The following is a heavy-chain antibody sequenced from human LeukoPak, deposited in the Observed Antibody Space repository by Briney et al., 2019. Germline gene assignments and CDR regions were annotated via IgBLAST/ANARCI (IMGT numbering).Heavy chain of an antibody. J-gene: IGHJ4*02. CDR1: GYTFTSYA. CDR2: INAGNGNT. V-gene: IGHV1-3*01. Sequence: ASVKVSCKASGYTFTSYAMHWVRQAPGQRLEWMGWINAGNGNTKYSQKFQGRVTITRVTSASTAYMELSSLRSEDTAVYYCARRTLIAAAGIYYFDYWGQGTLVTVSS. CDR3: ARRTLIAAAGIYYFDY. D-gene: IGHD6-13*01.